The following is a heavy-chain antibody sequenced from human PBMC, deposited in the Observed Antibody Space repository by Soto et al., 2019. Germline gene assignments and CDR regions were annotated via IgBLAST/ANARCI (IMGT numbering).Heavy chain of an antibody. D-gene: IGHD6-19*01. V-gene: IGHV3-9*01. J-gene: IGHJ4*02. CDR2: ISWNSGSI. CDR1: GFTFDDYA. CDR3: ATSVTQWLYSYFDY. Sequence: PGGSLRLSCAASGFTFDDYAMHWVRQAPGKGLEWVSGISWNSGSIGYADSVKGRFTISRDNAKNSLYLQMNSLRAEDTALYYCATSVTQWLYSYFDYWGQGTLVTVSS.